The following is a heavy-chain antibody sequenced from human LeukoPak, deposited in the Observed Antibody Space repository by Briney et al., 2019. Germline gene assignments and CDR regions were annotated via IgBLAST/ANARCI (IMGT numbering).Heavy chain of an antibody. J-gene: IGHJ4*02. V-gene: IGHV3-48*03. CDR2: ISSSGSTI. D-gene: IGHD5-18*01. Sequence: GGSLRLSCAASGFTFSSYEMNWVRQAPGKGLEWVSYISSSGSTIYYADSVKGRFTISRDNAKNSLYLQMNSLRAEDTAVYYCAREGTAMVPLFDYWGQGTLVTVSS. CDR3: AREGTAMVPLFDY. CDR1: GFTFSSYE.